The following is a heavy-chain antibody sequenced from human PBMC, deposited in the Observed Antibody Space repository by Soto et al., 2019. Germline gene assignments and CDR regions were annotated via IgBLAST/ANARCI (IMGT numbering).Heavy chain of an antibody. J-gene: IGHJ6*02. CDR3: ARGTTTSAFSGTDV. V-gene: IGHV3-30-3*01. CDR1: GFTFSNNA. CDR2: ISYDGSKK. Sequence: QVQLVESGGGVVQPGRSLRLSCAASGFTFSNNAMDWVRQAPGKGLEWVAVISYDGSKKYIAESVKGRFTISRDNSKSTRFRQMNSLGAEDPAVYYCARGTTTSAFSGTDVWGQGTTVTVSS. D-gene: IGHD1-1*01.